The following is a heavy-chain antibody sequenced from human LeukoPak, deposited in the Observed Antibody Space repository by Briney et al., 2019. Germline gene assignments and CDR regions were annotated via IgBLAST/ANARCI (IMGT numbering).Heavy chain of an antibody. D-gene: IGHD3-22*01. V-gene: IGHV4-4*07. CDR1: GGSISSYH. Sequence: SETLSLTCTVSGGSISSYHWSWIRQPAGKGLEWIGRIYTSGSTNYNPSLKSRVTMSVDTSKNQFSLKLSSVTAADTAVYYCAREGSRYYYDSSGYYVGDYYYMDVWGKGTTVTVSS. CDR3: AREGSRYYYDSSGYYVGDYYYMDV. CDR2: IYTSGST. J-gene: IGHJ6*03.